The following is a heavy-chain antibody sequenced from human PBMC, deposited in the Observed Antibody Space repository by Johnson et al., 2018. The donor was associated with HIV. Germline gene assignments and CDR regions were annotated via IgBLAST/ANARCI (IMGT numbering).Heavy chain of an antibody. Sequence: EQLVESGGGLVQPGGSLRLSCAASGFTFSSYAMSWVRQAPGKGLEWVSAISGSGCSTYYADSVKGRFTISRDNSKNTLYLQMNSLRAEDTAGYYCAKDLRRTAYYYDSSGYKPDAFDIWGQGTMVTVSS. J-gene: IGHJ3*02. D-gene: IGHD3-22*01. CDR1: GFTFSSYA. CDR3: AKDLRRTAYYYDSSGYKPDAFDI. CDR2: ISGSGCST. V-gene: IGHV3-23*04.